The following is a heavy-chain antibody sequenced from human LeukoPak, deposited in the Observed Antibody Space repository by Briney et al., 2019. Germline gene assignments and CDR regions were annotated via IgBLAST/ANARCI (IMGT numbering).Heavy chain of an antibody. CDR2: ISGSGGST. CDR3: ANKMSGTTFAFDI. V-gene: IGHV3-23*01. CDR1: GFTFSNYG. D-gene: IGHD1-1*01. J-gene: IGHJ3*02. Sequence: GGSLRLSCAASGFTFSNYGMNWVRQAPGRGLEWVSAISGSGGSTYYADSVKGRFTISRDNSKNTLFLQMNSLRAEDTAVYYCANKMSGTTFAFDIWGQGTVVTVSS.